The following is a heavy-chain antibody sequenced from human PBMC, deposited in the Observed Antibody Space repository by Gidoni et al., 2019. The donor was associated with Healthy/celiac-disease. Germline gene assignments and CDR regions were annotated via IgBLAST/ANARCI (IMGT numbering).Heavy chain of an antibody. J-gene: IGHJ5*02. V-gene: IGHV4-61*01. CDR2: IYYSGST. D-gene: IGHD3-3*01. CDR1: GGSVSSGSYF. Sequence: QVQLQESGPGLVKPSETLSLTCTVSGGSVSSGSYFWSWIRQPPGKGLDWIGYIYYSGSTNYNPSLKSRVTISVDTSKNQFSLKLSSVTAADTAVYYCARAAYDFGLLAHPPRWFDPWGQGTLVTVSS. CDR3: ARAAYDFGLLAHPPRWFDP.